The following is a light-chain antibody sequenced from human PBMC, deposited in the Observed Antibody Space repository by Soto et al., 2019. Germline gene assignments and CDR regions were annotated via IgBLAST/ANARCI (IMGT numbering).Light chain of an antibody. CDR3: QHRSSWPLT. CDR1: QSVRSY. J-gene: IGKJ4*01. V-gene: IGKV3-11*01. Sequence: EIVLTQSPATLSLSPGERATLSCRASQSVRSYLAWYQQRPGQAPRLLIYDVSNRATGIPARFSGSGSGTDFTLTISSLEPEDFAVYYCQHRSSWPLTFGGGTKVEIK. CDR2: DVS.